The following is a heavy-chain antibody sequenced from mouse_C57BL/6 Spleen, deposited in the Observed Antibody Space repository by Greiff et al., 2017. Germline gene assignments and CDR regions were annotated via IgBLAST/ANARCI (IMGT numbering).Heavy chain of an antibody. CDR1: GYTFTSYW. D-gene: IGHD1-1*01. CDR2: IDPSDSYT. J-gene: IGHJ2*01. Sequence: QVQLQQPGAELVMPGASVKLSCKASGYTFTSYWMHWVKQRPGQGLEWIGEIDPSDSYTNYNQKFKGKSTLTVDKSSSTAYMQLSSLTSVDSAVYYCARGPTVVATGYFDYWGQGTTLTVSS. CDR3: ARGPTVVATGYFDY. V-gene: IGHV1-69*01.